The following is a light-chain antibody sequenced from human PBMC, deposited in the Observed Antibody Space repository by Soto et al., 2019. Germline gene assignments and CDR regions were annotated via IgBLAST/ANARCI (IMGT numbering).Light chain of an antibody. V-gene: IGKV1-9*01. CDR3: QRLDSYPRT. Sequence: DVQLTQSPSFLSASVGDRVTITCRASQGISSYLAWYQQEPGKAPKLLIYTASNLQSVVPSRFSGSGSGTEFTLTISRLQPEDFATYYCQRLDSYPRTFGQGTQVEIK. CDR1: QGISSY. J-gene: IGKJ1*01. CDR2: TAS.